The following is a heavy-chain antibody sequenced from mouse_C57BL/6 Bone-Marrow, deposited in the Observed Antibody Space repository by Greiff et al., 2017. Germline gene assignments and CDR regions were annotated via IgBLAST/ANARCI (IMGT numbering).Heavy chain of an antibody. CDR2: ISSGGSYT. Sequence: EVHLVQSGGDLVKPGGSLKLSCAASGFTFSSYGMSWVRQTPDKRLEWVATISSGGSYTYYPDSVKGRFTISRDNAKNTLYLQMSSLKSEDTAMYYSARQGDYKLFFDYWGQGTTLTVSS. J-gene: IGHJ2*01. CDR1: GFTFSSYG. D-gene: IGHD2-4*01. CDR3: ARQGDYKLFFDY. V-gene: IGHV5-6*01.